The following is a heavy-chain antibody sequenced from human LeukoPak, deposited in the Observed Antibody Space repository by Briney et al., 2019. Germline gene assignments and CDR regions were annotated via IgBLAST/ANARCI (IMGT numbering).Heavy chain of an antibody. CDR1: GYTFTSYG. J-gene: IGHJ4*02. CDR3: ARVYNWNLKGPRGGIDY. V-gene: IGHV1-18*01. CDR2: ISAYKGNT. D-gene: IGHD1-7*01. Sequence: ASVKDSCKASGYTFTSYGISWVRQAPGQGLDGMGWISAYKGNTNYAHKLQGRVTMTTDTSTSTAYMELRSLRSEDTAVYYCARVYNWNLKGPRGGIDYWGQGTLVTVSS.